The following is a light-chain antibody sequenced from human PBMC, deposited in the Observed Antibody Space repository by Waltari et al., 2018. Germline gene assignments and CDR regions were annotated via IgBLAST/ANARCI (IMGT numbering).Light chain of an antibody. V-gene: IGKV1-9*01. CDR3: QLLNSYQWT. CDR1: QDLRDF. Sequence: IQLTQSPSSLSASVGDRVTITCRASQDLRDFLLWYQQRPGTVPKLLIYAASTLQSWFPSRVSGRGTGTEFTLTIISLQPEDFATCYCQLLNSYQWTFGQGTKVEMK. J-gene: IGKJ1*01. CDR2: AAS.